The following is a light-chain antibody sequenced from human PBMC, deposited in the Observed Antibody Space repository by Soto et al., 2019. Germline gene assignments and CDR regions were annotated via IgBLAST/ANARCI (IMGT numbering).Light chain of an antibody. CDR3: QQYNTYPWT. J-gene: IGKJ1*01. Sequence: DIPMTQSPSTLSASVGDRVTITCRASQSISSWLAWYQQKPGKAPKSLIYMASNLESGVPSRFSGSGSGTEFTLTISSLQPDDFATYYCQQYNTYPWTFGQGTKVEIK. CDR1: QSISSW. V-gene: IGKV1-5*03. CDR2: MAS.